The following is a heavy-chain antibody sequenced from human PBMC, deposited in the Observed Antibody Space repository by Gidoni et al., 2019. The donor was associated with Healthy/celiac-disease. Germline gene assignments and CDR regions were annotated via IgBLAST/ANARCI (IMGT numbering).Heavy chain of an antibody. V-gene: IGHV3-49*04. CDR1: GFTFGDYA. CDR3: TRDPYYYDSSGYYGGVDY. D-gene: IGHD3-22*01. Sequence: EVQLVESGGGLVQPGRSLRLSCTASGFTFGDYAMSWVRQAPGKGLEWVGFIRSKAYGGTTEYAASVKGRFTISRDDSKSIAYLQMNSLKTEDTAVYYCTRDPYYYDSSGYYGGVDYWGQGTLVTVSS. J-gene: IGHJ4*02. CDR2: IRSKAYGGTT.